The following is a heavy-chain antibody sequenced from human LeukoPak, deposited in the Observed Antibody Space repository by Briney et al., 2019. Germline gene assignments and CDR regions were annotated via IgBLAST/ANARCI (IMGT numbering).Heavy chain of an antibody. D-gene: IGHD1/OR15-1a*01. CDR3: TLTTFGVVYYFDY. J-gene: IGHJ4*02. V-gene: IGHV3-30*04. CDR2: ISYDGINQ. CDR1: GFTFSSYA. Sequence: PGGSLRLSCATSGFTFSSYAMHWVRQAPGKGREWVALISYDGINQYYADSVKGRFIISRDNSKNTLYLQLNSLRLEATAVYYCTLTTFGVVYYFDYWGQGTLVTVSS.